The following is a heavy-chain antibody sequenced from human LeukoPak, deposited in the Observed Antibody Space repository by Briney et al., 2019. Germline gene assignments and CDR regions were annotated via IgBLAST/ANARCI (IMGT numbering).Heavy chain of an antibody. J-gene: IGHJ4*02. CDR2: IETKTDPERL. D-gene: IGHD4-17*01. CDR1: GFTFSNAW. V-gene: IGHV3-15*04. CDR3: TTTTVTAGTRHYFDF. Sequence: PGGSLRLSCAASGFTFSNAWMNWVRQVPGKGLEWVARIETKTDPERLEYAAPVKGRFTISRDDSKNTVYLQMNSLETEDTAVYHCTTTTVTAGTRHYFDFWGRGTLLTVSS.